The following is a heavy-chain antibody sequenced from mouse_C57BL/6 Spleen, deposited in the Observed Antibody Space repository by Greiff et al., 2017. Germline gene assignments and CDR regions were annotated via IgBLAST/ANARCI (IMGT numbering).Heavy chain of an antibody. CDR2: IYPGSGST. J-gene: IGHJ2*01. V-gene: IGHV1-55*01. Sequence: VQLQQPGAELVKPGASVKMSCKASGYTFTSYWITWVKQRPGQGLEWIGDIYPGSGSTNYNEKFKSKATLTVDTSSSTAYMQLSSLTSEDSAVYYCATLPLVTTVVAHDYWGQGTTLTVSS. CDR1: GYTFTSYW. CDR3: ATLPLVTTVVAHDY. D-gene: IGHD1-1*01.